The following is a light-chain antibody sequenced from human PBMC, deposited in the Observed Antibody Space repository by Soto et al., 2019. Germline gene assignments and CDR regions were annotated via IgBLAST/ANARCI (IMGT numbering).Light chain of an antibody. CDR1: SSDVGGYSS. CDR2: EVS. V-gene: IGLV2-14*03. Sequence: QSVLTQPASGSGSPGQSITVSCTGTSSDVGGYSSVSWYQQHPGKPPKLIIYEVSNRPSGVSDRFSGSKSGNTASLTISGLQAEDEADYYCSSYTSTSSYVFATGTKVTVL. J-gene: IGLJ1*01. CDR3: SSYTSTSSYV.